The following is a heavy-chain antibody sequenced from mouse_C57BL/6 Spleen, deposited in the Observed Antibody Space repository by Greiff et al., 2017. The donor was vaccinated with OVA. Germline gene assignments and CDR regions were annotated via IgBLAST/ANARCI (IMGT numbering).Heavy chain of an antibody. CDR1: GYTFTSYW. V-gene: IGHV1-69*01. D-gene: IGHD6-2*01. CDR3: ARAGVSYFGY. J-gene: IGHJ2*01. CDR2: IDPSDSYT. Sequence: QVQLQQSGAELVMPGASVKLSCKASGYTFTSYWMHWVKQRPGQGLEWIGEIDPSDSYTNYNQKFKGKSTLTVDKSSSTAYMQLSSLTSEDSAVYYCARAGVSYFGYWGQGTTLTVSS.